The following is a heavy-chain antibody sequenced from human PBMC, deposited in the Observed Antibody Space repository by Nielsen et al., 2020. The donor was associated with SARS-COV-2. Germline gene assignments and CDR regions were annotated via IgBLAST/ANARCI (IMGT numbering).Heavy chain of an antibody. Sequence: WVRQAPGQGLEWMGWISAYNGNTNYAQKLRGRVTMTTDTSTSTAYMELRSLRSDDTAVYYCARDFGSDYYGSGSYYSDPNWFDPWGQGTLVTVSS. D-gene: IGHD3-10*01. CDR2: ISAYNGNT. CDR3: ARDFGSDYYGSGSYYSDPNWFDP. J-gene: IGHJ5*02. V-gene: IGHV1-18*01.